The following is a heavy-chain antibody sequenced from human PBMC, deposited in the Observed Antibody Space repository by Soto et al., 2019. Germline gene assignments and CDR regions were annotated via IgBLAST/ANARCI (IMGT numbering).Heavy chain of an antibody. CDR2: IIPIFGTA. V-gene: IGHV1-69*13. J-gene: IGHJ6*02. CDR1: GGTFSSYA. CDR3: AIGGAYYYDSSGSHITGMDV. D-gene: IGHD3-22*01. Sequence: GASVKVSCKASGGTFSSYAISWVRQAPGQGLEWMGGIIPIFGTANYAQKFQGRVTITADESTSTAYMELSSLRSEDTAVYYCAIGGAYYYDSSGSHITGMDVWGQGTTVTAP.